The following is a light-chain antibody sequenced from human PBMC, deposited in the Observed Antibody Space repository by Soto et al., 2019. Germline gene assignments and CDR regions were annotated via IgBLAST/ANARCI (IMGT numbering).Light chain of an antibody. J-gene: IGLJ1*01. V-gene: IGLV2-11*01. Sequence: QSALTQPRSVSGSPGQSVTISCTGTSSDVGGYNYVSWYQQHPGKAPKLMIYDVSKRPSGVPDRFSGSKSGNTASLTISGLQAEDEADYCCSYAGSRYVFGTGTKLTVL. CDR1: SSDVGGYNY. CDR3: CSYAGSRYV. CDR2: DVS.